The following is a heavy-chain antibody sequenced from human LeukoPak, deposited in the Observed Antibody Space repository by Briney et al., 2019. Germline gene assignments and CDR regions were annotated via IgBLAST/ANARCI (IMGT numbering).Heavy chain of an antibody. CDR3: ARDLIPLYYDSSGWFDP. CDR2: IYTSGST. D-gene: IGHD3-22*01. V-gene: IGHV4-4*07. CDR1: GGSISSYY. J-gene: IGHJ5*02. Sequence: SETLSLTCTVSGGSISSYYWSWIRQPAGKGLEWIGRIYTSGSTNYNPSLKSRVTMSVDTSKNQFSLKLSSVTAADTAVYYCARDLIPLYYDSSGWFDPWGQGTLVTVSS.